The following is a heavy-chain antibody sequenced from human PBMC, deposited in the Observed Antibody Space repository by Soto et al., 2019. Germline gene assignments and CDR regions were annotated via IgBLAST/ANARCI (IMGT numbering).Heavy chain of an antibody. CDR1: SADILSYY. D-gene: IGHD3-22*01. CDR2: IYYSGST. Sequence: TLSLTCTISSADILSYYWSWTPQPPGKGLEWIGYIYYSGSTNYNPSLKSRVTISVDTSKNQFSLKLSSVTAADTAVYYCARGRSYYDHRGYHAFRGQGTLVTVS. V-gene: IGHV4-59*01. J-gene: IGHJ4*02. CDR3: ARGRSYYDHRGYHAF.